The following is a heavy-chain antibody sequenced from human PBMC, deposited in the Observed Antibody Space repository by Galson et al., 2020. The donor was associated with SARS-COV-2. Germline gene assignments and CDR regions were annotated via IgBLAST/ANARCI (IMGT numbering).Heavy chain of an antibody. J-gene: IGHJ4*02. D-gene: IGHD5-12*01. Sequence: GGYLRLSCAASGFTFTRFAMHWVRQAPGKGLEWVAVISYDGSTKYYADSVKGRFTISRDNSKNTLYLQMNSLRAEDTALYYCAREIRRGYSGYTYYFDYWGQGTLVTVSS. CDR2: ISYDGSTK. V-gene: IGHV3-30*01. CDR3: AREIRRGYSGYTYYFDY. CDR1: GFTFTRFA.